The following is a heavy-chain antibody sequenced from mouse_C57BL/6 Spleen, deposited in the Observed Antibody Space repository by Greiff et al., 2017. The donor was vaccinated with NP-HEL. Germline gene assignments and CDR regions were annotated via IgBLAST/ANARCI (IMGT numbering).Heavy chain of an antibody. D-gene: IGHD1-1*01. Sequence: QVQLQQPGAELVMPGASVKLSCKASGYTFTSYWMHWVKQRPGQGLEWIGEIDPSDSYTNYNQKFKGKSTLTVDKSSSTAYMQLSSLTSEDSAVYYCAIHGSSYNYAMDYWGQGTSVTVSS. CDR1: GYTFTSYW. J-gene: IGHJ4*01. CDR3: AIHGSSYNYAMDY. CDR2: IDPSDSYT. V-gene: IGHV1-69*01.